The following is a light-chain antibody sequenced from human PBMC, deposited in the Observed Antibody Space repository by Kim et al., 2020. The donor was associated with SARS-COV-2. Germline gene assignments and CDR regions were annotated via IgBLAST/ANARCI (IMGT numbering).Light chain of an antibody. J-gene: IGLJ1*01. CDR3: QAWDSSTEV. V-gene: IGLV3-1*01. CDR2: QDS. CDR1: KLGDKY. Sequence: YELPQPPSVSVSPGQTASITCSGDKLGDKYACWYQQKPGQSPVLVIYQDSKRPSGIPERFSGSNSGNTATLTISGTQAMDEADYYCQAWDSSTEVFGTG.